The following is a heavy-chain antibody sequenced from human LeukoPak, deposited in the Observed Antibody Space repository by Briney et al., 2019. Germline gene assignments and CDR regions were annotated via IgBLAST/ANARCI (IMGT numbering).Heavy chain of an antibody. CDR1: GGSINSNSYF. Sequence: SETLSLTCTVSGGSINSNSYFWGWVRQPPGKGLEWIGTIYYSGSTYYNPSLNSRVTISVDTSKNQFSLKLSSVTAADTAVYYCARRICGSYFDYWGQGTLVTVSS. CDR3: ARRICGSYFDY. J-gene: IGHJ4*02. D-gene: IGHD1-26*01. CDR2: IYYSGST. V-gene: IGHV4-39*01.